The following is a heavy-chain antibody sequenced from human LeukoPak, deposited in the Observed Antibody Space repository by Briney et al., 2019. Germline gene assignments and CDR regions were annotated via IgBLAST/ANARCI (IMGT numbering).Heavy chain of an antibody. CDR2: ISWNSGSI. CDR3: ARGLVRGNDAFDI. CDR1: GFTFDDYA. V-gene: IGHV3-9*01. Sequence: GRSLRLSCAASGFTFDDYAMHWVRQAPGKGLEWVSGISWNSGSIGYADSVKGRFTISRDNAKNSLYLQMNSLRAEDTALYYCARGLVRGNDAFDIWGQGTMVTVSS. J-gene: IGHJ3*02. D-gene: IGHD2-8*02.